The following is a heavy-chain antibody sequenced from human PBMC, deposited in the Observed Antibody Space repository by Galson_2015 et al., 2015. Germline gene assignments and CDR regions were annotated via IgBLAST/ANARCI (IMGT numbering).Heavy chain of an antibody. CDR2: IHSGGTT. J-gene: IGHJ5*02. Sequence: SLRLSCAASGLSVSSNYMSWVRQAPGKGLEWVSVIHSGGTTYYADSVKGRFTISRDNSKNTLYFQMNSLRAEDTAVYYCARDDYTNSHRVDPWGQGTLVTVSS. CDR3: ARDDYTNSHRVDP. CDR1: GLSVSSNY. D-gene: IGHD4-11*01. V-gene: IGHV3-53*01.